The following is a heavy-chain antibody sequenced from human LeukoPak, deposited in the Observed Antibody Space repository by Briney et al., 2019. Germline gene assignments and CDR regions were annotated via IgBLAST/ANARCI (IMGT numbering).Heavy chain of an antibody. V-gene: IGHV3-30-3*01. CDR2: ISYDGSNK. CDR1: GFTFSSYA. CDR3: AKDREPYYDFWSGSLDAFDI. D-gene: IGHD3-3*01. Sequence: GGSLRLSCAASGFTFSSYAMHWVRQAPGKGLEWVAVISYDGSNKYYADSVKGRFTISRDNSKNTLYLQMNSLRAEDTAVYYCAKDREPYYDFWSGSLDAFDIWGQGTMVTVSS. J-gene: IGHJ3*02.